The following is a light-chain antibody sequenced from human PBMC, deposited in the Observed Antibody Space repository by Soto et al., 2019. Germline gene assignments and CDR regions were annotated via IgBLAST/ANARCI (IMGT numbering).Light chain of an antibody. Sequence: EIVLTQSPATLSLSPGERATLSCRASQSVSSYLAWYQQKPGQAPRLLIYDAFNSATDIPARFSGSGSGTDFTLTISSLEPEDFAVYYCQQRSNWPTFGQGTKVEIK. CDR3: QQRSNWPT. CDR2: DAF. J-gene: IGKJ1*01. CDR1: QSVSSY. V-gene: IGKV3-11*01.